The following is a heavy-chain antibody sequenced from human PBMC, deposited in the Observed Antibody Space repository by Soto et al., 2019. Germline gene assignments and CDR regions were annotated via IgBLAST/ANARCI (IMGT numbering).Heavy chain of an antibody. V-gene: IGHV4-34*01. Sequence: PSETLSLTCAVYGGSFSGYYWSWIRQPPGKGLEWIGEINHSGSTNYNPSLKSRVTISVDTSKNQFSLKLSSVTAADTAVYYCARGLVDTAITGHFDYWGQGTLVTVPQ. J-gene: IGHJ4*02. D-gene: IGHD5-18*01. CDR2: INHSGST. CDR1: GGSFSGYY. CDR3: ARGLVDTAITGHFDY.